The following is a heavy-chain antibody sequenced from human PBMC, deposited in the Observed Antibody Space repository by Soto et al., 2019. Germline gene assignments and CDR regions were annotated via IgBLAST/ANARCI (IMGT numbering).Heavy chain of an antibody. D-gene: IGHD3-16*01. J-gene: IGHJ4*02. CDR2: INSDGSST. V-gene: IGHV3-74*01. CDR1: GFTFSSYW. CDR3: ARDSSYDYIWGSYPQY. Sequence: EVQLVESGGGLVQPGGSLRLSCAASGFTFSSYWMHWVRQAPGKGLVWVSRINSDGSSTSYADSVNGRFTISRDNAKNTLYLQMNSLRAEDTDVYYCARDSSYDYIWGSYPQYWGQGTLVTVSS.